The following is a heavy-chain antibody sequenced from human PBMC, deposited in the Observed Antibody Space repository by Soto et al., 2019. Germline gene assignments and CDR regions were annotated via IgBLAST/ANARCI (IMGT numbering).Heavy chain of an antibody. CDR1: GFTMSTYS. CDR3: SKWSGYGDL. D-gene: IGHD5-12*01. J-gene: IGHJ4*02. CDR2: ISVTPGIT. V-gene: IGHV3-23*01. Sequence: EMPLLESGGCLVQPGGSLRLSCAASGFTMSTYSVTWVRQAPGKGLEWVSGISVTPGITFYADSVKGRFTISRDSSNNAVYLQMNSLGAEDTAMYFCSKWSGYGDLWGQGTLVTVSS.